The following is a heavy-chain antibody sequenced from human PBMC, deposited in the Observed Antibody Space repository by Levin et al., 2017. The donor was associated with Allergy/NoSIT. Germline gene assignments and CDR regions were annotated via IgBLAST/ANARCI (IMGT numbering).Heavy chain of an antibody. CDR1: GFTFSSYA. Sequence: GGSLRLSCAASGFTFSSYAMHWVRQAPGKGLEWVAVISYDGSNKYYADSVKGRFTISRDNSKNTLYLQMNSLRAEDTAVYYCARDLGGARVMGFDYRGQGTLVTVSS. CDR2: ISYDGSNK. D-gene: IGHD1-26*01. J-gene: IGHJ4*02. CDR3: ARDLGGARVMGFDY. V-gene: IGHV3-30-3*01.